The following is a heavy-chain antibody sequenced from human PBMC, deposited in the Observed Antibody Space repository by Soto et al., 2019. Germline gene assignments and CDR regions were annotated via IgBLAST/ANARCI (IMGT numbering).Heavy chain of an antibody. J-gene: IGHJ6*02. D-gene: IGHD3-10*01. CDR1: GYTLTELS. CDR2: FDPEDGET. CDR3: ATNRYYYGSGSYYNPLGHYYGMDV. V-gene: IGHV1-24*01. Sequence: ASVKVSCKVSGYTLTELSMHWVRQAPGKGLEWMGGFDPEDGETIYAQKFQGRVTMTEDTSTDTAYMELSSLRSEDTAVYYCATNRYYYGSGSYYNPLGHYYGMDVWGQGTTVTVSS.